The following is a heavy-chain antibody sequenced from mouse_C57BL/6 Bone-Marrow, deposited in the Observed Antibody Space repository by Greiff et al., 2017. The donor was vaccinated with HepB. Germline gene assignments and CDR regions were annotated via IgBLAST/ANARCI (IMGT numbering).Heavy chain of an antibody. J-gene: IGHJ2*01. CDR3: TTRETKGYFDY. CDR1: GYTFTSYW. Sequence: QVQLQQPGAELVKPGASVKLSCKASGYTFTSYWMQWVKQRPGQGLEWIGEIDPSDSYTNYNQKFKGKATLTVDTSSSTAYMQLSSLTSEDTAVYYCTTRETKGYFDYWGQGTTLTVSS. CDR2: IDPSDSYT. D-gene: IGHD1-1*01. V-gene: IGHV1-50*01.